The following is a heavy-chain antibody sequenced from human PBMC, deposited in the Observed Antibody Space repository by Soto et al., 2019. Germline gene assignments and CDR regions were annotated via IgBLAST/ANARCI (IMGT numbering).Heavy chain of an antibody. CDR2: ISYSGSA. J-gene: IGHJ5*02. CDR3: ASRAAACKNWFDP. V-gene: IGHV4-31*03. D-gene: IGHD6-13*01. CDR1: GCSISSGGYY. Sequence: VQLQESGPGLVKPSQTLSLTCTVSGCSISSGGYYWSWIRQHPGKRLEWIGYISYSGSAYYNQSLKIRVTGSGDTSKNQCSLKLISVTAADTAVYYCASRAAACKNWFDPWGQGTLVTVSS.